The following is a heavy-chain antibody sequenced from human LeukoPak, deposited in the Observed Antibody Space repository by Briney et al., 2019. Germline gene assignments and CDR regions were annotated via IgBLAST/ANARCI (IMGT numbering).Heavy chain of an antibody. D-gene: IGHD3-22*01. J-gene: IGHJ4*02. CDR3: AKEATHYYDRSPKPLGY. CDR2: ISGSGGST. CDR1: GFTFCRSM. V-gene: IGHV3-23*01. Sequence: GGSLRLSCAASGFTFCRSMMCWVCDALREGLERGSVISGSGGSTYYADSVKGRFTISRDNSNNTLYLQMNSLRPEDTAIYYCAKEATHYYDRSPKPLGYWGQGNLVTVSS.